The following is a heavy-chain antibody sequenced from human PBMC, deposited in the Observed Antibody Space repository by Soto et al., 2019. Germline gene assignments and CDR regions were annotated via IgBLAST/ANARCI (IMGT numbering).Heavy chain of an antibody. CDR3: ATSTIDTSTWKQYFYGMDV. V-gene: IGHV1-3*01. D-gene: IGHD6-13*01. CDR2: INAGNGNT. J-gene: IGHJ6*02. Sequence: SAKVSCKAPGYTFTSYAMNWVRQAPGQKLAWMGWINAGNGNTKYSQNFQGRVTITRDASASTAYMELSSLRSQDTAVYYCATSTIDTSTWKQYFYGMDVWGQGSTVTVSS. CDR1: GYTFTSYA.